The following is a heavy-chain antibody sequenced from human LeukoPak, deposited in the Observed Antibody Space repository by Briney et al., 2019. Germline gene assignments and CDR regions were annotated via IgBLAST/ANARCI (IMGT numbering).Heavy chain of an antibody. D-gene: IGHD2-15*01. Sequence: PGGSLRPSCAASGFTFSSYAMSCVRQAPGKGREWVSAISGSGGSTYYADSVKGRFTISRDNSKKTLYLQMNSLRAEDTDVYYCAKVIVVVVAATRGFDYWGEGTLVTVSS. CDR1: GFTFSSYA. CDR2: ISGSGGST. J-gene: IGHJ4*02. CDR3: AKVIVVVVAATRGFDY. V-gene: IGHV3-23*01.